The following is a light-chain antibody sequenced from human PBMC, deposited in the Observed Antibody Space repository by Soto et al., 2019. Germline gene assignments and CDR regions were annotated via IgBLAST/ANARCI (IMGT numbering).Light chain of an antibody. V-gene: IGLV2-14*01. CDR3: CSYSSTSTHLYV. CDR1: SSDVGGYNY. CDR2: DVS. Sequence: QSALTQPASVSGSPGQSITISCTGTSSDVGGYNYVSWYQQHPGKAPKLMIYDVSNRPSGVSNRFSGSKSGNTASLTISGPRAEDEADYYCCSYSSTSTHLYVFGTGTKLTVL. J-gene: IGLJ1*01.